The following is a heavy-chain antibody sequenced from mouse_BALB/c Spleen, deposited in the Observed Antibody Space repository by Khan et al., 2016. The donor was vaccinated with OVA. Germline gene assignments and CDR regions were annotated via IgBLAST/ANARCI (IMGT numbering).Heavy chain of an antibody. Sequence: VQLVESGPGLVAPSQTLYISCTVSGFSLTDYGVSWIRQPPGKGLEWMGVIWGGGNTYYNSALKSGLSISKDNSKSPVFLIMNSLQTYDTAMYYCAKGLWSYYFAMDYWGQGTSVTVSS. CDR3: AKGLWSYYFAMDY. CDR1: GFSLTDYG. J-gene: IGHJ4*01. CDR2: IWGGGNT. V-gene: IGHV2-6-5*01. D-gene: IGHD1-1*02.